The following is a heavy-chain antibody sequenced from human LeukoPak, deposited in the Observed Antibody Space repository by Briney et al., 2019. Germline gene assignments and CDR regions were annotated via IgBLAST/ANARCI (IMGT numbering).Heavy chain of an antibody. V-gene: IGHV4-30-4*08. D-gene: IGHD6-6*01. CDR2: VYYSGST. CDR1: GGSISSGDYY. Sequence: SQTLSLTCTVSGGSISSGDYYWSWIRQPPGKGLEWIGYVYYSGSTYYNPSLKSRVTISVDTSKNQFSLKLSSVTAADTAVYYCARDRVSYYYYYMDVWGKGTTVTVSS. CDR3: ARDRVSYYYYYMDV. J-gene: IGHJ6*03.